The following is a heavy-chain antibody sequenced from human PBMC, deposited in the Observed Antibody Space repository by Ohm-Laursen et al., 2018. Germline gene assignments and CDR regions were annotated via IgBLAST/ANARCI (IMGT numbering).Heavy chain of an antibody. CDR2: IYYSGST. D-gene: IGHD3-16*02. V-gene: IGHV4-59*01. CDR1: GGSISSYY. J-gene: IGHJ3*02. Sequence: PGTLSLTCTVSGGSISSYYWSWIRQPPGKGLEWIGYIYYSGSTNYNPSLKSRVTISVDTSKNQFSLKLSSVTATDTAVYYCARDLNGNDAFDIWGQGTMVTVSS. CDR3: ARDLNGNDAFDI.